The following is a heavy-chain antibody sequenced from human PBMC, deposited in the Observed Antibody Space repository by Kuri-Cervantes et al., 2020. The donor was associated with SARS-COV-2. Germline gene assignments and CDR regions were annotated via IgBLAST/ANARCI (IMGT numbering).Heavy chain of an antibody. V-gene: IGHV4-39*01. D-gene: IGHD3-3*01. J-gene: IGHJ4*02. CDR2: IYYSGST. CDR3: ARHVVSGWSGYFDY. CDR1: GGSISSTSHY. Sequence: GSLRLSCTVSGGSISSTSHYWGWVRQPPGKGLEWIGSIYYSGSTYYNPSLKSRVTISVDTSKNQFPLKLSSVTAADTAVYYCARHVVSGWSGYFDYWGQGTLVTVSS.